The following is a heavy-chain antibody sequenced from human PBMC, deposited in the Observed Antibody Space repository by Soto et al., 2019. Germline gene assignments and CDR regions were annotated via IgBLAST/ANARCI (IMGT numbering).Heavy chain of an antibody. Sequence: SETLSLTCTVSGGSISSYYWSWIRQPPGKGLEWIGYIYYSGSTNYNPSLKSRVTISVDTSKNQFSLKLSSVTAADTAVYYCARDSAPDSSGYYYDAFDIWGQGTMVTVS. CDR3: ARDSAPDSSGYYYDAFDI. CDR2: IYYSGST. V-gene: IGHV4-59*01. CDR1: GGSISSYY. D-gene: IGHD3-22*01. J-gene: IGHJ3*02.